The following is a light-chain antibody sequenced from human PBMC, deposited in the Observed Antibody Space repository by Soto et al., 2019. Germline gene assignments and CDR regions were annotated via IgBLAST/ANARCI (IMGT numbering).Light chain of an antibody. CDR3: SSYTSSSTLYV. Sequence: QSALTQPASVSGSPGQSITISCAGTSSDIGGYNYVSWYQQHPGKAPKVMIYEVSNRPSGVSNRFSGSKSGNTASLTISGLQAEDEADYYCSSYTSSSTLYVFGSGTK. CDR1: SSDIGGYNY. J-gene: IGLJ1*01. CDR2: EVS. V-gene: IGLV2-14*01.